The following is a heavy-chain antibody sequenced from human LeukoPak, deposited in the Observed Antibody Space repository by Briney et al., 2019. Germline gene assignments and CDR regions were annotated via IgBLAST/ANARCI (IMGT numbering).Heavy chain of an antibody. D-gene: IGHD1-14*01. V-gene: IGHV1-24*01. CDR1: GYTLTELS. J-gene: IGHJ6*03. CDR2: FDPEDGET. CDR3: ATRTGGYYYYYMDV. Sequence: ASVKVSCKVSGYTLTELSMHWVRQAPGKGLEWMGGFDPEDGETIYAQKFQGRVTMTEDTSTDTAYMELSSLRSEDTAVYYCATRTGGYYYYYMDVWGKGTTVTVSS.